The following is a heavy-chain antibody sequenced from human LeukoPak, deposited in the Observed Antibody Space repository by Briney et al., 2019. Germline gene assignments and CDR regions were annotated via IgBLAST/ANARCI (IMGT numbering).Heavy chain of an antibody. CDR1: GFTFDGFA. D-gene: IGHD1-1*01. V-gene: IGHV3-30*04. J-gene: IGHJ4*02. CDR3: ARDRMATGGRQHCDY. CDR2: VSSDGTNK. Sequence: PGGSLRLSCSASGFTFDGFAIHWVRQTPGKGLDWVAVVSSDGTNKHYADAVKGRFTISRDNAKKLVYLHMNSLRFDDTGIYFCARDRMATGGRQHCDYWGRGTLVTVSS.